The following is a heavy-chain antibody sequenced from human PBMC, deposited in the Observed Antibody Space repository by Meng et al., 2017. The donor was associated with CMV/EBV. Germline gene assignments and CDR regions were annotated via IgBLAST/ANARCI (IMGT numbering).Heavy chain of an antibody. J-gene: IGHJ5*02. CDR1: GGSIRSSY. D-gene: IGHD2-2*01. CDR3: ARDLMNCSSTSCANWFDP. Sequence: GPLQESGPGLVKPSETLSLTCTVSGGSIRSSYWGWLRQPAGKGLEWIGRIYTSGSTNYNPSLKSRVTMSVDTSKNQFSLKLSSVTAADTAVYYCARDLMNCSSTSCANWFDPWGQGTLVTVSS. V-gene: IGHV4-4*07. CDR2: IYTSGST.